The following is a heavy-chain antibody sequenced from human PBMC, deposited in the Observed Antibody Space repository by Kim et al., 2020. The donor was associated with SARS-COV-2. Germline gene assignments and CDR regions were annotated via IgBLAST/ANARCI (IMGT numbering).Heavy chain of an antibody. V-gene: IGHV4-34*01. J-gene: IGHJ4*02. Sequence: SETLSLTCAVYGGSFSGYYWSWIRQPPGKGLEWIGEINHSGSTNYNPSLKSRVTISVDTSKNQFSLKLSSVTAADTAVYYCARGPNRVGSSGRFDYWCQG. CDR2: INHSGST. D-gene: IGHD6-6*01. CDR3: ARGPNRVGSSGRFDY. CDR1: GGSFSGYY.